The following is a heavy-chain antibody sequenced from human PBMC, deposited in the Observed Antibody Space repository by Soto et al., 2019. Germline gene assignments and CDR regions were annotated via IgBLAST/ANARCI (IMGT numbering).Heavy chain of an antibody. Sequence: SGPTLVNPTQTLTLTCTFSGFSLSTSGMCVSWIRQPPGKALEWLALIDWDDDKYYSTPLKTRLTISKDTSKNQVVLTMTNMDPVDTATYYCARIRRRDGYNYVDYWGQGTLVTVSS. J-gene: IGHJ4*02. V-gene: IGHV2-70*01. CDR3: ARIRRRDGYNYVDY. CDR1: GFSLSTSGMC. D-gene: IGHD5-12*01. CDR2: IDWDDDK.